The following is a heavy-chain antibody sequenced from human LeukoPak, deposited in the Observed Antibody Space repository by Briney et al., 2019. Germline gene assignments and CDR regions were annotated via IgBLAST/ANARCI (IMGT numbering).Heavy chain of an antibody. D-gene: IGHD3-10*01. J-gene: IGHJ5*02. CDR1: GFTFSSYA. CDR3: ARDSGYYGSWSWFDP. Sequence: QPGRSLRLSCAASGFTFSSYAMHWVRQAPGKGLEWVAVISYDGSNKYYADSVKGRFTISRDNSKNTLYPQMNSLRAEDTAVYYWARDSGYYGSWSWFDPWGQGTLVTVSS. V-gene: IGHV3-30*04. CDR2: ISYDGSNK.